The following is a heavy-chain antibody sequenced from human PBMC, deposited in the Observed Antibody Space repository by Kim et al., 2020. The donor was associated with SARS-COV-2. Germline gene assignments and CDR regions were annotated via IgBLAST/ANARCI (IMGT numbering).Heavy chain of an antibody. D-gene: IGHD3-22*01. V-gene: IGHV4-39*01. Sequence: NPALRSRVPISVDTSKNQFSLKLSSVTAADTAVYYCASPRQGDSSGYYRSWGQGTLVTVSS. J-gene: IGHJ5*02. CDR3: ASPRQGDSSGYYRS.